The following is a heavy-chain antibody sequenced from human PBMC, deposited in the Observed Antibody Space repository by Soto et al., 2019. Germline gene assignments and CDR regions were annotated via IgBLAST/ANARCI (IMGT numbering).Heavy chain of an antibody. V-gene: IGHV4-61*01. CDR3: ARESGGDYYGMDV. CDR2: IYYSGST. J-gene: IGHJ6*02. CDR1: GGSVSSGSYY. Sequence: PSETLSLTCTVSGGSVSSGSYYWSWIRQPPGKGLEWIGYIYYSGSTNYNPSLKSRVTISVDTSKNQFSLKLSSVTAADTAVYYCARESGGDYYGMDVWGQGTTVTVSS.